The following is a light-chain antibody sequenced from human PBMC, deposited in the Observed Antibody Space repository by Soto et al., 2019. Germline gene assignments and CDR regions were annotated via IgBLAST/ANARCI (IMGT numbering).Light chain of an antibody. CDR1: TSNIGNTF. CDR2: DND. CDR3: ASWDNRLSVYV. Sequence: QSVLTQPPSVSAAPGQTVTVSCSGSTSNIGNTFVSWYQLFPGTAPKLLISDNDKRPSGIPDRFSGSKSGTSATLAITGLQTGDEADYYCASWDNRLSVYVFXGGTKVTVL. J-gene: IGLJ1*01. V-gene: IGLV1-51*01.